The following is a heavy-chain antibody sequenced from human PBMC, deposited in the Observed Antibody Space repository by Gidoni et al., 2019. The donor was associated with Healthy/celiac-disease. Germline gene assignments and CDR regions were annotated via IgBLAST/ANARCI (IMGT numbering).Heavy chain of an antibody. D-gene: IGHD3-10*01. J-gene: IGHJ4*02. CDR2: IYYSGST. Sequence: QVQLQESGPGLVKPSEPLSLTCTVSGGSVSSGSYYWSWIRQPPGKGLEWIGYIYYSGSTNYNPSLKSRVTISVDTSKNQFSLKLSSVTAADTAVYYCARGLNYYGSGSYGYFDYWGQGTLVTVSS. CDR1: GGSVSSGSYY. V-gene: IGHV4-61*01. CDR3: ARGLNYYGSGSYGYFDY.